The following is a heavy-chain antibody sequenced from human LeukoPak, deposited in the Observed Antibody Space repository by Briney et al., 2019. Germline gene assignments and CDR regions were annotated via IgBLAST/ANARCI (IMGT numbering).Heavy chain of an antibody. CDR1: GFTVSSNY. D-gene: IGHD3-10*01. CDR2: IKQDGREK. V-gene: IGHV3-7*01. J-gene: IGHJ4*02. Sequence: GGSLRLSCAASGFTVSSNYMSWVRQAPGKGLEWVANIKQDGREKYYVDSVKGRFSISRDNAKNSLYLQMNSLRAEDTAVYYCARVPRYYGSVTYYNAGFDYWGQGTLVTVSS. CDR3: ARVPRYYGSVTYYNAGFDY.